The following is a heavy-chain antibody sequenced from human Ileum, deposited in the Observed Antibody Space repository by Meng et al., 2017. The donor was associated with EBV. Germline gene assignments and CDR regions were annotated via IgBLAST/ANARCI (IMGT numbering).Heavy chain of an antibody. V-gene: IGHV4-34*12. Sequence: GQLRQGGAGLLKPSEALSLTCAVNGGSLSGAYWNWIRQPPGKGLEWIGEIIHGGSPSYNPSLKSRVTISIDTSKNQLSLMLSSVTAADTAVYYCARRPTGIDYWGQGTLVTVSS. CDR1: GGSLSGAY. CDR2: IIHGGSP. D-gene: IGHD2-8*02. CDR3: ARRPTGIDY. J-gene: IGHJ4*02.